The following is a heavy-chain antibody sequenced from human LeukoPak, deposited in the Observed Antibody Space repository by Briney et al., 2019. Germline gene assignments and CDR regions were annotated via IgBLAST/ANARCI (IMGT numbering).Heavy chain of an antibody. Sequence: PSETLSLTCTVSGGSISNSFYYWGWIRQPPGKGLEWIGNIHYSGSTYYNPSLKSRVTISVDTSKNQFSLKLSSVTAADTAVYYCARLAGGQHSSSWYKYFGLAFDIWGQGTMVTVSS. CDR3: ARLAGGQHSSSWYKYFGLAFDI. D-gene: IGHD6-13*01. CDR1: GGSISNSFYY. CDR2: IHYSGST. V-gene: IGHV4-39*07. J-gene: IGHJ3*02.